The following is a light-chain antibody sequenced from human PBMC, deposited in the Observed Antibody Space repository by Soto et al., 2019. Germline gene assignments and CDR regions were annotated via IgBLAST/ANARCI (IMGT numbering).Light chain of an antibody. CDR1: QSVKNDY. Sequence: ETVFTQFPATASLSPRERTTLHCRTGQSVKNDYLAWYQQKPGQAPRLLVYGIFNRATGVPARFSGSGSGTDFTLTISGLEPEDSSVYYCQHYDGSPRTFGQGTKVDIK. CDR2: GIF. CDR3: QHYDGSPRT. J-gene: IGKJ2*01. V-gene: IGKV3-20*01.